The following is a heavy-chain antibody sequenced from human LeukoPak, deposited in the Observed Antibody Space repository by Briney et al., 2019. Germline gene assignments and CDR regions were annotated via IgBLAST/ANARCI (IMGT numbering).Heavy chain of an antibody. CDR1: GFTFSSYW. V-gene: IGHV3-7*01. CDR3: ARDPPRYYYDSSGYFDY. D-gene: IGHD3-22*01. Sequence: SGGSLRLSCAASGFTFSSYWMSWVRQAPGKGLEWVANIKQDGSEKYYVDSVKGRFTISRDNAKNSLYLQMNSLGAEDTAVYYCARDPPRYYYDSSGYFDYWGQGTLVTVSS. CDR2: IKQDGSEK. J-gene: IGHJ4*02.